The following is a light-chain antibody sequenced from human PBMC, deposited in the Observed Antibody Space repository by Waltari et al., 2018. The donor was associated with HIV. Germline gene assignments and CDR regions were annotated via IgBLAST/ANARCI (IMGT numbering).Light chain of an antibody. CDR3: QQYGSSPRT. J-gene: IGKJ1*01. CDR2: GAS. Sequence: EIVLTQSPGTLSLSPGERTTLSCRASKSVSSSYLACSQQKPGQAPRLLIYGASSRATCIPDRFSGSGSGTDFTLTISRLEPEDFAVYYCQQYGSSPRTFGQGTKVEIK. V-gene: IGKV3-20*01. CDR1: KSVSSSY.